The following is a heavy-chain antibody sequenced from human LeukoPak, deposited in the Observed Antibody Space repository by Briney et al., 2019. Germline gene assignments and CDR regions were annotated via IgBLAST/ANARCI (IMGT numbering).Heavy chain of an antibody. D-gene: IGHD3-22*01. Sequence: GGSLRLSCAASGFTFSGHWMHWVRQAPGKGLVWVSRINSDGRSTTYADSVKGRFTISRDNAKNTLYLQMNSLRAEDTAVYYCARGWYNHHDSRGYDSFDYWGQGTLVTVPS. J-gene: IGHJ4*02. CDR3: ARGWYNHHDSRGYDSFDY. CDR1: GFTFSGHW. CDR2: INSDGRST. V-gene: IGHV3-74*01.